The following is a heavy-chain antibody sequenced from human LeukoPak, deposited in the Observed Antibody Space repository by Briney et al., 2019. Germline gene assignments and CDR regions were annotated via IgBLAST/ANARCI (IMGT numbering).Heavy chain of an antibody. D-gene: IGHD3-22*01. Sequence: PSETLSLTCTVSGGSMRSSNFYWGWIRQPPGKGLEWIGRIYTSGSTNYNPSLKSRVTMSVDTSKNQFSLKLSSVTAADTAVYYCARASEDYYDSSGYFRGPTEYFQHWGQGTLVTVSS. J-gene: IGHJ1*01. CDR1: GGSMRSSNFY. CDR3: ARASEDYYDSSGYFRGPTEYFQH. CDR2: IYTSGST. V-gene: IGHV4-39*07.